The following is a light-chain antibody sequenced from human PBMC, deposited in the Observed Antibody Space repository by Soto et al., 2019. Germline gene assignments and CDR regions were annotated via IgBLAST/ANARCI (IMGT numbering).Light chain of an antibody. V-gene: IGLV2-23*01. CDR3: CSYAGSSTWV. J-gene: IGLJ3*02. Sequence: QSALTQPASVSGSPGQSITISCTGTSNDVGSYNLVSWYQQHPGKAPKLMICEGSERPSGVSNRFSGSKSGNTASLTISGLQAEDEADYYCCSYAGSSTWVFGGGTKLTVL. CDR2: EGS. CDR1: SNDVGSYNL.